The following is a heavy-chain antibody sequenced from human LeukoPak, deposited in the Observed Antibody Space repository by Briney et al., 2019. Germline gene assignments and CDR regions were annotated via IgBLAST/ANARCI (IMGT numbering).Heavy chain of an antibody. J-gene: IGHJ4*02. Sequence: SETLSLTCTVSGGSISSSSYYWGWIRQPPGKGLEWIGSIYYSGSTYYNPSLKSRVAISVDTSKNQFSLKLSSVTAADTAVYYCAKSERNVGPFDYWGQGTLVAVSS. CDR1: GGSISSSSYY. CDR3: AKSERNVGPFDY. CDR2: IYYSGST. D-gene: IGHD1-14*01. V-gene: IGHV4-39*01.